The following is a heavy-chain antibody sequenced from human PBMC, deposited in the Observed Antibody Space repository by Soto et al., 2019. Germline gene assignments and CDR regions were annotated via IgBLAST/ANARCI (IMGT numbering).Heavy chain of an antibody. V-gene: IGHV1-18*01. Sequence: ASVKVSCKASGYTFTSYGISWVRQAPGQGLEWMGWISAYNGNTNYAQKLQGRVTMTTDTSTSTAYMELRSLRSDDTAVYYCARDPSLLMPAGGWFDPWGQGTLVTVSS. CDR1: GYTFTSYG. CDR3: ARDPSLLMPAGGWFDP. CDR2: ISAYNGNT. D-gene: IGHD3-9*01. J-gene: IGHJ5*02.